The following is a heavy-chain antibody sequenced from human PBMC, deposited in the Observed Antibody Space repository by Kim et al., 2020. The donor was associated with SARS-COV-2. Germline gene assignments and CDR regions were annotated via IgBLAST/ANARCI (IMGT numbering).Heavy chain of an antibody. J-gene: IGHJ6*02. D-gene: IGHD2-2*01. CDR2: ISGSGGST. CDR1: GFTFSSYA. Sequence: GGSLRLSCAASGFTFSSYAMSWVRQAPGKGLEWVSAISGSGGSTYYADSVKGRFTISRDNSKNTLYLQMNSLRAEDTAVYYCAKDGDNIVVVPAASYEYYYYYGMDVWGQGTTVTVSS. CDR3: AKDGDNIVVVPAASYEYYYYYGMDV. V-gene: IGHV3-23*01.